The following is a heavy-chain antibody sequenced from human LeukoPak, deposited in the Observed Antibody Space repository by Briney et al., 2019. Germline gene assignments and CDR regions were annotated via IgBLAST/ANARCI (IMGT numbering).Heavy chain of an antibody. V-gene: IGHV4-59*01. CDR3: ARTAEGGYTYDYFYYYYMDV. CDR2: IYYSGSN. D-gene: IGHD5-18*01. J-gene: IGHJ6*03. CDR1: GGSISSYY. Sequence: SETLSLTCTASGGSISSYYRSWVRQPPGKGLEWVGYIYYSGSNKYNPSPKRRRTIFVDTSKNQFSLKLSSVTAADTAVYYCARTAEGGYTYDYFYYYYMDVWGKGTTVTISS.